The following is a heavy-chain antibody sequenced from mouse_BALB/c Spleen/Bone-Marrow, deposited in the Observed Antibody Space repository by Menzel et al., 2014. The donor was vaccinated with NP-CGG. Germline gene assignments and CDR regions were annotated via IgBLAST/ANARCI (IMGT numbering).Heavy chain of an antibody. CDR1: GYTFTSYY. CDR2: IYPGDGST. CDR3: ARKENWAYAMDY. J-gene: IGHJ4*01. Sequence: VKLMESGPELVKPGASVKMSCKASGYTFTSYYIHWVKQRPGQGLEWIGWIYPGDGSTKYNEKFKGKTTLTADKSSSTAYMLLSSLTSEDSAIYFCARKENWAYAMDYWAQGTSVTVSS. D-gene: IGHD4-1*01. V-gene: IGHV1S56*01.